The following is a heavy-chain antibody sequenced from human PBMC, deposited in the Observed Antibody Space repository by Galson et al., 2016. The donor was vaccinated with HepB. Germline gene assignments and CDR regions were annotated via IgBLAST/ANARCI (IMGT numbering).Heavy chain of an antibody. J-gene: IGHJ1*01. D-gene: IGHD2-21*01. CDR1: GFILRSYE. CDR2: ISNSGSAL. Sequence: SLRLSCATSGFILRSYEMNWVRQSPGKGLEWVAYISNSGSALYNADSVKGRFIISRDNSQSSLYLQMNSLRVDATAVYFCVREGTSCDGDCHEGYYFERWGQGTLVTVSS. V-gene: IGHV3-48*03. CDR3: VREGTSCDGDCHEGYYFER.